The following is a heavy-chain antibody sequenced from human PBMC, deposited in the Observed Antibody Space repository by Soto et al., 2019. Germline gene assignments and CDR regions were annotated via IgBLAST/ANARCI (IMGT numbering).Heavy chain of an antibody. V-gene: IGHV4-31*03. J-gene: IGHJ4*02. CDR1: GGSIYTGGYY. D-gene: IGHD5-12*01. CDR3: ARVFSGYDYLDY. Sequence: SETLSLTCTVSGGSIYTGGYYWIWIRQLPGKGLEWIGSIFYSGITYYNPSLKSRVTISLETSENQFSLKVNSVTAADTAVYFCARVFSGYDYLDYWGQGALVTVSS. CDR2: IFYSGIT.